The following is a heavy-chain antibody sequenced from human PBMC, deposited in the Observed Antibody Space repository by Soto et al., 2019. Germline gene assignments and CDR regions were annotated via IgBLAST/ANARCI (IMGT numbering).Heavy chain of an antibody. J-gene: IGHJ6*02. CDR2: IAPSDSNT. CDR1: GYSFTSYW. Sequence: PGESLKTSWKGSGYSFTSYWISWVRQMPGKGLGWRGRIAPSDSNTNYSPSYQGHVTITADKSISTAYLQWSSLKASDTAMYYCARRWRTTWYGMDVWGQGTTVTVSS. CDR3: ARRWRTTWYGMDV. D-gene: IGHD1-1*01. V-gene: IGHV5-10-1*01.